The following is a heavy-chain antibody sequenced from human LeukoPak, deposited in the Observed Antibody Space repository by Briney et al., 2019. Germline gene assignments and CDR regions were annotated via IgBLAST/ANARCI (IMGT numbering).Heavy chain of an antibody. J-gene: IGHJ4*02. V-gene: IGHV4-4*07. D-gene: IGHD3-22*01. Sequence: SETLSLTCTVSGGSISSYYWSWIRQPAGKGLEWIGRIYTSGSTNYNPSLKSRVTMSVDTSKNQFSLKLSSVTAAGTAVYYCARERVVGSSGYYYFDYWGQGTLVTVSS. CDR3: ARERVVGSSGYYYFDY. CDR2: IYTSGST. CDR1: GGSISSYY.